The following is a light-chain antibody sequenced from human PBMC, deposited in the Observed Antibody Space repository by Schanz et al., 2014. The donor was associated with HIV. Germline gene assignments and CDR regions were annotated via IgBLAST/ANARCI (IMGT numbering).Light chain of an antibody. CDR2: AAF. CDR3: QQTNSFPRT. CDR1: QSIARY. J-gene: IGKJ4*01. V-gene: IGKV1-39*01. Sequence: DIQMTQSPSSLSASVGDRVTITCRASQSIARYLNWYQQRPGKAPKLLMHAAFSLQSGVPSRFSGSGSGTDFTLTISSLQPEDFATYYCQQTNSFPRTFGGGTKVDFK.